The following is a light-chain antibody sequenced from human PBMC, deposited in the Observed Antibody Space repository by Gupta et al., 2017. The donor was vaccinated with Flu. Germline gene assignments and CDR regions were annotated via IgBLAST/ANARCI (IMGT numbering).Light chain of an antibody. V-gene: IGKV4-1*01. CDR3: QQYYSTPWT. Sequence: DIVMTQSPDSPAVSLGERATINCKSSQNVLYISNNKNYLAWYQQKPGQPPKLLISWASTRESGVTDRFSGSGSGTDFTLTISSLQAEDVAVYYCQQYYSTPWTFGQGTSVEIK. CDR1: QNVLYISNNKNY. CDR2: WAS. J-gene: IGKJ1*01.